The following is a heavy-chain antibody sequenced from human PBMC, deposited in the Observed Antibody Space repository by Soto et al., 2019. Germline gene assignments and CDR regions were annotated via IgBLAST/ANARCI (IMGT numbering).Heavy chain of an antibody. Sequence: SQTLSLTCAISEDSVSTNSGAWNWIRQSPSRGLEWLGRTFYRSRWYSDYADSVKGRININSDTSKNQFSLQLSSVTPEDTAVYYCARAGSTMYRLHPHFDYWGQGTLVTVSS. CDR2: TFYRSRWYS. D-gene: IGHD3-9*01. CDR3: ARAGSTMYRLHPHFDY. CDR1: EDSVSTNSGA. V-gene: IGHV6-1*01. J-gene: IGHJ4*02.